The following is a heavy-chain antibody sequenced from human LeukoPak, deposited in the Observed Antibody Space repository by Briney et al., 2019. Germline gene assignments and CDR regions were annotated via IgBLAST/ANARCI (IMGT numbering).Heavy chain of an antibody. J-gene: IGHJ5*02. D-gene: IGHD1-26*01. CDR1: GGSISSGSYY. CDR3: ARYSGTQFGP. Sequence: PSETLSLTCTVSGGSISSGSYYWSWIRQPAGKGLEWIGRVYSSGSTDYNPSLKSRLSISVDTSKNQFSLQVNSVTPEDTAVYYCARYSGTQFGPWGQGTLVTVSS. CDR2: VYSSGST. V-gene: IGHV4-61*02.